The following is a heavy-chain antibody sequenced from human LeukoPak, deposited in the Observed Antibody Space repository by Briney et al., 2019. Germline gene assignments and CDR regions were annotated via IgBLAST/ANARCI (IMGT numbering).Heavy chain of an antibody. Sequence: ASVRVSCKASGYIINIFGVTWVRQAPGQGLEWIGWISSDNGIPRYADKFQGRVTLTTDTSKTTTYMELRSLRSDDSAVYFCANVAKGRYFFYYMDVWGKGTTVTVSS. CDR3: ANVAKGRYFFYYMDV. J-gene: IGHJ6*03. CDR1: GYIINIFG. CDR2: ISSDNGIP. D-gene: IGHD2-15*01. V-gene: IGHV1-18*01.